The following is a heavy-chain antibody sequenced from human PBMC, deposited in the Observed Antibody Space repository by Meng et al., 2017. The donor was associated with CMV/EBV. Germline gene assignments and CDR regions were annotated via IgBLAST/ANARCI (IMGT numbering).Heavy chain of an antibody. CDR2: IYYSGGT. J-gene: IGHJ4*02. V-gene: IGHV4-61*01. CDR1: SGSYC. D-gene: IGHD3-3*01. CDR3: ARGNHDFWSGYYKSPDFDY. Sequence: SGSYCWSWLRQPPGKGLEWIGYIYYSGGTNYNPSLKSRVTISVDTSKNQFSLKLSSVTAADTAVYYCARGNHDFWSGYYKSPDFDYWGQGTLVTVSS.